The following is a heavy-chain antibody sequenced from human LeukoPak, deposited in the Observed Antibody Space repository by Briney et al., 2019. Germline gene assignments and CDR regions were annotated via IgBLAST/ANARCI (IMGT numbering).Heavy chain of an antibody. CDR1: GITFSNYN. V-gene: IGHV3-21*01. D-gene: IGHD1-1*01. J-gene: IGHJ6*03. Sequence: GGSLRLSCAASGITFSNYNMNWVRQAPGKGLEWISSITSSSSYTFYADSVKDRFTISRDNAKNSLYLQMNSLRVEDTAIYYCARDPYNGAYSEGYYYYYMDVWGKGTTVTVSS. CDR2: ITSSSSYT. CDR3: ARDPYNGAYSEGYYYYYMDV.